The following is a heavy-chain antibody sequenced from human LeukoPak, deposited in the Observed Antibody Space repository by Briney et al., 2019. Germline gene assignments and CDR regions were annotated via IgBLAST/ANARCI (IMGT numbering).Heavy chain of an antibody. CDR3: AKAPKRGYSGYDPLGPFDY. D-gene: IGHD5-12*01. CDR2: IRYGGSNK. V-gene: IGHV3-30*02. CDR1: GFTFSSYG. J-gene: IGHJ4*02. Sequence: GGSLRLSCAASGFTFSSYGMHWVRQAPGKGLEWVAFIRYGGSNKYYADSVKGRFTISRDNSKNTLYLQMNSLRAEDTAVYYCAKAPKRGYSGYDPLGPFDYWGQGTLVTVSS.